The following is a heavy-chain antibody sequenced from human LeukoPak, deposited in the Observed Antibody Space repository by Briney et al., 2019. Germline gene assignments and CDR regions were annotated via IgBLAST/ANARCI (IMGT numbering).Heavy chain of an antibody. CDR2: IFYSGYT. V-gene: IGHV4-59*08. J-gene: IGHJ5*02. CDR3: ARHPSAMTAFDP. CDR1: GGSISSYY. D-gene: IGHD2-21*02. Sequence: SETLSLTCTVSGGSISSYYWSWIRQPPGEGLEWIGYIFYSGYTNYNPSLKSRVTISVDTSKNHFSLKLTSVTATDTAMYYCARHPSAMTAFDPWGQGTLVTVSS.